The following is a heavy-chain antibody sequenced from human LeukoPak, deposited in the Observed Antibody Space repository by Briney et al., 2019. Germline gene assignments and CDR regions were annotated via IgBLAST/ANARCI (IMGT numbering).Heavy chain of an antibody. Sequence: SVKVSCKASGGTFSSYAISWVRQAPGQGLEWMGGIIPIFGTANYAQKFQGRVTITADKSTSTAYMELSSLRSEDTAVYYCARDRYGDNIYYYCMDAWGKGTTVTVSS. V-gene: IGHV1-69*06. CDR1: GGTFSSYA. CDR3: ARDRYGDNIYYYCMDA. D-gene: IGHD4-17*01. CDR2: IIPIFGTA. J-gene: IGHJ6*03.